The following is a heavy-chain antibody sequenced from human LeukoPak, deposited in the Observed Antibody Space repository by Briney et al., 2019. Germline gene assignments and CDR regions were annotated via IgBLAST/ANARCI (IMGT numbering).Heavy chain of an antibody. CDR1: GGTFSSYA. CDR2: IIPIFGTA. V-gene: IGHV1-69*05. D-gene: IGHD2-2*01. CDR3: ARQYGIVVVPAAHYYMDV. J-gene: IGHJ6*03. Sequence: ASVKVSCKASGGTFSSYAISWVRQAPGQGLEWMGGIIPIFGTANYAQKFQGRVTITTDESTSTAYMELSSLRSEDTAVYYCARQYGIVVVPAAHYYMDVWGKGTTVTVSS.